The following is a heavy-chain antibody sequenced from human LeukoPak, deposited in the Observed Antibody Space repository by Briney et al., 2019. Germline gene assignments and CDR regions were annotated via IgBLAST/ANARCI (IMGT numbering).Heavy chain of an antibody. V-gene: IGHV1-69*13. D-gene: IGHD1/OR15-1a*01. Sequence: SVNVSCKSSGGTFSSYAISWVRQAPGQGLEWMGGIIPIFGTANYAQKFQGRVTITADESTSTAYMELSSLRSEDTAVYYCARGLTGTIDYWGQGTLVTVSS. CDR1: GGTFSSYA. CDR3: ARGLTGTIDY. J-gene: IGHJ4*02. CDR2: IIPIFGTA.